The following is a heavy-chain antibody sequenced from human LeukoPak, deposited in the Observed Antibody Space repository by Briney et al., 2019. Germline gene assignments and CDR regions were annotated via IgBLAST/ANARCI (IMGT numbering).Heavy chain of an antibody. J-gene: IGHJ4*02. Sequence: ASVKVSCKASGGTFSSYAISWVRQAPGQGLEWMGRIIPILGIANYAQKFQGRVTITADKSTSTAYMELSSLRSEDTTVYYCASVLAYYDSSGAFDYWGQGTLVTVSS. CDR2: IIPILGIA. CDR1: GGTFSSYA. V-gene: IGHV1-69*04. CDR3: ASVLAYYDSSGAFDY. D-gene: IGHD3-22*01.